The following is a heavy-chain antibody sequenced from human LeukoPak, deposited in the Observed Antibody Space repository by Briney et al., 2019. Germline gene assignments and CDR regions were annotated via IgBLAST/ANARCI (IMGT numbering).Heavy chain of an antibody. V-gene: IGHV4-38-2*02. CDR1: GYSISSGYY. Sequence: PSETLSLTCTVSGYSISSGYYWGWIRQPPGKGLEWIGGIYHSGSTYYNPSLKIRVTISVDTSKNQFSLKLSSVTAADTAVYYCARGLTTVTTSPNRYFDLWGRGTLVTVSS. CDR3: ARGLTTVTTSPNRYFDL. J-gene: IGHJ2*01. CDR2: IYHSGST. D-gene: IGHD4-17*01.